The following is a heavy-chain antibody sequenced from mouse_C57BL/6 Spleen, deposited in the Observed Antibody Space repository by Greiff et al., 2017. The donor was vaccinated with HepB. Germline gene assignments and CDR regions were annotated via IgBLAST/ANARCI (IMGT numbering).Heavy chain of an antibody. Sequence: VQLQQSGAELVKPGASVKLSCKASGYTFTSYWMHWVKQRPGQGLEWIGMIHPNSGSTNYNEKFKSKAKLTGDKSSSTAYMQLSSLTSEDSAVYYCARSGYDLLDYWGQGTTLTVSS. J-gene: IGHJ2*01. CDR2: IHPNSGST. D-gene: IGHD1-2*01. CDR1: GYTFTSYW. V-gene: IGHV1-64*01. CDR3: ARSGYDLLDY.